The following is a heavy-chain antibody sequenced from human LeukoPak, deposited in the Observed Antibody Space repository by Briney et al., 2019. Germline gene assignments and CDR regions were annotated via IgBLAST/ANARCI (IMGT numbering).Heavy chain of an antibody. CDR3: ARQAPQYSGSPHLGD. CDR2: IYYSGST. V-gene: IGHV4-39*01. CDR1: GGSFSSSDYY. J-gene: IGHJ4*02. Sequence: PSETLSLTCTVSGGSFSSSDYYWGWIRQPPGKGLEWIGSIYYSGSTYYNPSLKSRVTISVDTSKNQFSLKLSSVTAADTAVYYCARQAPQYSGSPHLGDWGQGTLVTVSS. D-gene: IGHD1-26*01.